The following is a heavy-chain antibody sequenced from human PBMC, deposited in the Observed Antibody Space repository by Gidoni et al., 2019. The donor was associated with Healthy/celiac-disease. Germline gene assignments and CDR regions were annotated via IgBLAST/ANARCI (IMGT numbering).Heavy chain of an antibody. V-gene: IGHV3-33*01. CDR2: IWYDGSKK. J-gene: IGHJ1*01. D-gene: IGHD4-17*01. Sequence: QVQLVQSRGGVVQPVRSLRLSCAASGVTSRSYGMHWVRQAPGKGLAGVAVIWYDGSKKYYEDSVKGRFTISRDNSKNTLYLQMNSLRAEDTAVYYWARDVSIQGATVGRHWGQGTLVTVSS. CDR3: ARDVSIQGATVGRH. CDR1: GVTSRSYG.